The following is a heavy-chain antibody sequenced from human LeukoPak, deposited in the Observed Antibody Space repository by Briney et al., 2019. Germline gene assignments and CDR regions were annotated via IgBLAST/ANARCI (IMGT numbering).Heavy chain of an antibody. J-gene: IGHJ3*02. V-gene: IGHV5-51*01. CDR1: GYSFTSYW. Sequence: GESLKISCKGSGYSFTSYWIGWVRQMPGKGLEWMGIIYPGDSDTRYSPSFQGQVTISADKSISTAYLQWSSLKASDTAMYYCARVISYGYRGGPDAFDIWGQGTMVTVSS. D-gene: IGHD5-18*01. CDR2: IYPGDSDT. CDR3: ARVISYGYRGGPDAFDI.